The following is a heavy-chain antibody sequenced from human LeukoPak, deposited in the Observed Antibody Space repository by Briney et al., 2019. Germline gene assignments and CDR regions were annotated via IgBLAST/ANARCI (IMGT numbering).Heavy chain of an antibody. CDR1: GFTFSSYE. Sequence: GSLRLSCATSGFTFSSYEMNWVRQAPGKGLEWIGEINHSGSTNYNPSLKSRVTISVDTSKNQFSLKLSSVTAADTAVYYCARSSSGDAFDIWGQGTMVTVSS. D-gene: IGHD3-22*01. CDR2: INHSGST. CDR3: ARSSSGDAFDI. V-gene: IGHV4-34*01. J-gene: IGHJ3*02.